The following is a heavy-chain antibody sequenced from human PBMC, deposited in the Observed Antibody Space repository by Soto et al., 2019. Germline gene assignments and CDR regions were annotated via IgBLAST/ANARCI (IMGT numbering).Heavy chain of an antibody. Sequence: SETLSLTCAVSGGSISSSNWWSWVRQPPGKGLEWIGEIYHSGSTNYNPSLKSRVTISVDKSKNQFSLKLSSVTAADTAVYYCARDGYCSGGSCYRESKNSYWGQGTLVTVSS. CDR1: GGSISSSNW. CDR2: IYHSGST. J-gene: IGHJ4*02. V-gene: IGHV4-4*02. D-gene: IGHD2-15*01. CDR3: ARDGYCSGGSCYRESKNSY.